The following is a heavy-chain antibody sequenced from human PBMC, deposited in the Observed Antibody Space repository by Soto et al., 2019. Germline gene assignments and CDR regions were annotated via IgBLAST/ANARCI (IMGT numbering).Heavy chain of an antibody. CDR3: AIRGLYYYGSGSPPNWFDP. V-gene: IGHV4-34*01. J-gene: IGHJ5*02. D-gene: IGHD3-10*01. Sequence: SETLSLTCAVYGGSFSGYYWSWIRQPPGKGLEWIGEINHSGSTNYNPSLKSRVTISVDTSKNQFSLKLSSVTAADTAVYYCAIRGLYYYGSGSPPNWFDPWGQGTLVTVSS. CDR1: GGSFSGYY. CDR2: INHSGST.